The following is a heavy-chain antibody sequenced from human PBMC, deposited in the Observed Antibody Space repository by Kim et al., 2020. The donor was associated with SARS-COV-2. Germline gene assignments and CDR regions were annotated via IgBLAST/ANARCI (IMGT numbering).Heavy chain of an antibody. V-gene: IGHV3-30*07. CDR3: TGGNGYYPLFSF. J-gene: IGHJ4*02. CDR2: K. D-gene: IGHD2-21*02. Sequence: KQYADSVRGRFPVFRDNSKDTLYLQLSSLRAEDTAIYYCTGGNGYYPLFSFWGQGAQVTVSS.